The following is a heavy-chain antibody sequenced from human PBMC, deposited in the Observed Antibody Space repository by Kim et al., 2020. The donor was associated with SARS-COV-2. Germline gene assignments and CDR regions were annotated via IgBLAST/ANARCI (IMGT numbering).Heavy chain of an antibody. CDR3: VRRNSNDY. CDR2: RGRI. J-gene: IGHJ4*02. V-gene: IGHV3-9*01. Sequence: RGRIGYADAVKGRFTNSRDNAKSSLYLQMNCLRPEDTALYYCVRRNSNDYWGQGTLVTVSS. D-gene: IGHD2-21*01.